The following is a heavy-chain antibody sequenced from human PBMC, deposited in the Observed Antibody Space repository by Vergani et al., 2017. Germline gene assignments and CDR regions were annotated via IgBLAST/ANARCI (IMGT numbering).Heavy chain of an antibody. V-gene: IGHV4-30-4*01. CDR2: IYYSGST. D-gene: IGHD3-9*01. CDR1: GGSISSGDYY. Sequence: QVQLQESGPGLVKPSQTLSLTCTVSGGSISSGDYYWSWIRQPPGKGLEWIGYIYYSGSTYYNPSLKSRVTISVDTSQNQFSLKLSSVTAADTAVYYCASELRYFDWSSSGAFDIWGQGTMVTVSS. J-gene: IGHJ3*02. CDR3: ASELRYFDWSSSGAFDI.